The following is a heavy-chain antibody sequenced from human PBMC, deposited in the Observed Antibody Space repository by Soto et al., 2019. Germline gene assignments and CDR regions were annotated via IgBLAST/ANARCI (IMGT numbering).Heavy chain of an antibody. Sequence: GGSLRLSCAASGFTFDDYAMHWVRQAPGKGLEWVSGISGSGGSTYYADSVKGRFTISRDNSKNTLYLQMNSLRAEDTAVYYCAKDGVTDYGDYYFDYWGQGTLVTVSS. V-gene: IGHV3-23*01. CDR3: AKDGVTDYGDYYFDY. D-gene: IGHD4-17*01. J-gene: IGHJ4*02. CDR1: GFTFDDYA. CDR2: ISGSGGST.